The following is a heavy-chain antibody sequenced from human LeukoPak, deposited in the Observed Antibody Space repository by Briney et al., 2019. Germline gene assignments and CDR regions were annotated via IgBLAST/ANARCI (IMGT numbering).Heavy chain of an antibody. J-gene: IGHJ4*02. CDR1: GGSISSGGYY. CDR3: AREYSGSYYAVDY. CDR2: IYHSGST. V-gene: IGHV4-30-2*01. D-gene: IGHD1-26*01. Sequence: PSETLPLTCTVSGGSISSGGYYWSWIRQPPGKGLEWIGYIYHSGSTYYNPSLKSRVTISVDRSKNQFSLKLSSVTAADTAVYYCAREYSGSYYAVDYWGQGTLVTVSS.